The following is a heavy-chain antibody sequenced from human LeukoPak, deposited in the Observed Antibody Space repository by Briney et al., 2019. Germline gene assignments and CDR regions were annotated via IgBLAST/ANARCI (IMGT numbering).Heavy chain of an antibody. Sequence: GGSLRLSCAASGFTVSSNYMSWVRQAPGKGLEWVAVISYDGSNKYYADSVKGRFTISRDNSKNTLYLQMNSLRAEDTAVYYCAREGGGYYDFWSGYYPLYYFDYWGQGTLVTVSS. CDR2: ISYDGSNK. V-gene: IGHV3-30-3*01. D-gene: IGHD3-3*01. J-gene: IGHJ4*02. CDR3: AREGGGYYDFWSGYYPLYYFDY. CDR1: GFTVSSNY.